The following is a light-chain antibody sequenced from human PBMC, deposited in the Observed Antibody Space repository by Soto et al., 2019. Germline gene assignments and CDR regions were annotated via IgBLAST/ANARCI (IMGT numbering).Light chain of an antibody. J-gene: IGKJ4*01. CDR1: QNIRTY. CDR3: HQRSDWPPLT. V-gene: IGKV3-11*01. CDR2: DAV. Sequence: EIVLTQSPDTLSLSPGERATLSCRASQNIRTYLAWYQQKPGQSPRLLVYDAVNRAAGAPDRFSGSGSGTDFTLTISSLEPEDSAVYVCHQRSDWPPLTFGGGTKVEIK.